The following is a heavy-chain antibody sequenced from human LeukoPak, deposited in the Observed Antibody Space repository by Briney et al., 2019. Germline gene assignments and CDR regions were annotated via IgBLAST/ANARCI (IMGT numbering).Heavy chain of an antibody. D-gene: IGHD6-13*01. J-gene: IGHJ4*02. CDR3: ARAFVTAAGFFDT. Sequence: PGRSLRLSCTTSGFTFGDYGFNWVRQAPGKGLEWVSVIYSGGDTHYAGSVKGRFTISRDNSVNTLYLQMNSLRTEDTAVYYCARAFVTAAGFFDTWGQGTLVTVSS. CDR2: IYSGGDT. V-gene: IGHV3-66*02. CDR1: GFTFGDYG.